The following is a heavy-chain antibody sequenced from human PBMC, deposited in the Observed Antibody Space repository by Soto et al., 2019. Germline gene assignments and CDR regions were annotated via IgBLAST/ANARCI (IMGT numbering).Heavy chain of an antibody. CDR1: GYTFTSYG. Sequence: ASVKVSCKASGYTFTSYGISWVRQAPGQGLEWMGWISAYNGNTNYAQKLQGRVTMTTDTSTSTAYMELRSLRSDDTAVYYCARVVGTILGPPSCGMDVWGKGTTVTVCS. CDR3: ARVVGTILGPPSCGMDV. D-gene: IGHD3-3*01. J-gene: IGHJ6*04. V-gene: IGHV1-18*01. CDR2: ISAYNGNT.